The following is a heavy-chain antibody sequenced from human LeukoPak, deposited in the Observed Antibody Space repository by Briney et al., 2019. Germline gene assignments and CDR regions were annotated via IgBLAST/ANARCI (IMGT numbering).Heavy chain of an antibody. V-gene: IGHV3-73*01. CDR2: IRSKANSYAT. Sequence: GGSLRLSCAASGFTFSGSAMHWVRQASGKGLEWVGRIRSKANSYATAYAASVKGRFTISRDDSKNTAHLQMNSLKTEDTAVYYCTRRVGYYGSGSHSSPWGMDVWGQGTTVTVSS. J-gene: IGHJ6*02. CDR3: TRRVGYYGSGSHSSPWGMDV. D-gene: IGHD3-10*01. CDR1: GFTFSGSA.